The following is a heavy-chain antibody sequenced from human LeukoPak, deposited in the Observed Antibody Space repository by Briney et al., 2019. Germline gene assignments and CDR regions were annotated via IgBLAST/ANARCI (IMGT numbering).Heavy chain of an antibody. CDR1: GGASSSSA. V-gene: IGHV1-69*13. Sequence: ASVKVSCKASGGASSSSAISWVRQASGQGLEWMGGIIPIFGTANYAQKFQGRVTITADESTSTAYMELSSLRSEDTAVYYCARAPLSAAMFDAFDIWGQGTVVTVSS. CDR3: ARAPLSAAMFDAFDI. J-gene: IGHJ3*02. CDR2: IIPIFGTA. D-gene: IGHD2-2*01.